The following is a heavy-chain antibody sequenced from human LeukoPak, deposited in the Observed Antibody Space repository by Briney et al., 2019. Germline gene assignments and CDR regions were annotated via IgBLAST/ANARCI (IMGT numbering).Heavy chain of an antibody. D-gene: IGHD3-16*01. CDR1: GFTFSSYW. CDR3: TRDGGDGRLGAFDV. V-gene: IGHV3-74*01. Sequence: PGGSLRLSCAASGFTFSSYWMHWVRQAPGKGLVWVSRIDSDGSSTIYADSVKGRFTFSRDNAKNTLYLQMNSLRDEDTAVYYCTRDGGDGRLGAFDVWGQGTVVTVSS. CDR2: IDSDGSST. J-gene: IGHJ3*01.